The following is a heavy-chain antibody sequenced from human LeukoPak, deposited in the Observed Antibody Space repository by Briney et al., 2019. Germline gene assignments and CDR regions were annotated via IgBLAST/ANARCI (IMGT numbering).Heavy chain of an antibody. CDR2: IYYSGST. V-gene: IGHV4-59*01. D-gene: IGHD4-11*01. Sequence: PSETLSLTCTVSGGSISSYYWSWIRQPPGKGLEWIGYIYYSGSTNYNPSLKSRVTISVDTSKNQFSLKLSSVTAADTAVYYCARGRTVTTVGIDYMDVWGKGTTVTVSS. CDR1: GGSISSYY. J-gene: IGHJ6*03. CDR3: ARGRTVTTVGIDYMDV.